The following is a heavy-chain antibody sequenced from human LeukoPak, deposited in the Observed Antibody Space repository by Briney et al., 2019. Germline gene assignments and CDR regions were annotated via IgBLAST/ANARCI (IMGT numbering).Heavy chain of an antibody. CDR1: GFTFSSYW. Sequence: GGSLRLSCAASGFTFSSYWMSWVRQAPGKGLQWVANIKQDGSEKYYVDSVKGRFTISRDNAKDSLYLQMNSLRAEDTAVYYCARAKDIAAFDYWGQGTLVTVSS. J-gene: IGHJ4*02. D-gene: IGHD2-15*01. CDR2: IKQDGSEK. V-gene: IGHV3-7*01. CDR3: ARAKDIAAFDY.